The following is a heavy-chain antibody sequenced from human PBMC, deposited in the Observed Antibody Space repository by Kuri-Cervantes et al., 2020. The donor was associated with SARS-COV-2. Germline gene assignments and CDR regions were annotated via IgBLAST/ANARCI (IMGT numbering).Heavy chain of an antibody. CDR3: ARAGDSGSYIPIDY. V-gene: IGHV3-48*01. Sequence: GESLKISCAASGFTPSSYSMNWVRQAPGKGLAWVSYISSISSTIYYADSVKGRFTISRDNAKNSLYLQMNSLRAEDTAVYYCARAGDSGSYIPIDYWGQGTLVTVSS. CDR1: GFTPSSYS. D-gene: IGHD1-26*01. J-gene: IGHJ4*02. CDR2: ISSISSTI.